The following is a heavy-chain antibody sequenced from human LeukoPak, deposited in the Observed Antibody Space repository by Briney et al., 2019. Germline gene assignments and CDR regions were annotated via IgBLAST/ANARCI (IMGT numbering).Heavy chain of an antibody. CDR1: GYSISSGYY. J-gene: IGHJ4*02. V-gene: IGHV4-38-2*02. CDR2: IYHSGST. CDR3: ARSGERSREWELILT. D-gene: IGHD1-26*01. Sequence: RPSETLSLTCTVSGYSISSGYYWGWIRQSPGKGLEWIGSIYHSGSTYYNPSLKSRVTISVDTSKNQFSLKLSSVTAADTAVYYCARSGERSREWELILTWGQGTLVTVSS.